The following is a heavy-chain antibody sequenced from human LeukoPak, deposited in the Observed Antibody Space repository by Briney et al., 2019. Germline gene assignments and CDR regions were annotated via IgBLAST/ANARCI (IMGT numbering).Heavy chain of an antibody. CDR1: GGSFSGYY. CDR2: INHSGST. J-gene: IGHJ4*02. CDR3: ARVADCSGGSCRRHFDY. V-gene: IGHV4-34*01. Sequence: SETLSLTCAVYGGSFSGYYWSWIRQPPGKGLEWIGEINHSGSTNYNPSLKSRVTISVDTSKNQFSLKLSSVTAADTAVYYCARVADCSGGSCRRHFDYWGQGTLVTVSS. D-gene: IGHD2-15*01.